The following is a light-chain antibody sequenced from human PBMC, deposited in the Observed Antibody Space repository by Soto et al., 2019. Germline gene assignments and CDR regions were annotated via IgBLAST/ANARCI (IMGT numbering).Light chain of an antibody. Sequence: DIVLTQSPESLAVSLGERATINCKSSQTVLHSFNNKKYLAWYQQKPGQPPKLLIHWASTRESGVPDRFSGSGSGTDFTLTISSLQAEDVAVYYCQQFYSRPLTFGGGTKVEIK. CDR1: QTVLHSFNNKKY. J-gene: IGKJ4*01. CDR3: QQFYSRPLT. CDR2: WAS. V-gene: IGKV4-1*01.